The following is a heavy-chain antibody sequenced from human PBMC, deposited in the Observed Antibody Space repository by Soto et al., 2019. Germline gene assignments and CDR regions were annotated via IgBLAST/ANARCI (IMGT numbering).Heavy chain of an antibody. CDR2: ISTSISNI. Sequence: GGSLRLSCAASGFSFSYYGMNWVRQAPGKGLEWVSYISTSISNIYYADSVKGRFTISRDNAKNSLSLQMNSLRAADTAVYYCARETSTGNYYMDVWGKGTTVTVSS. CDR1: GFSFSYYG. J-gene: IGHJ6*03. CDR3: ARETSTGNYYMDV. V-gene: IGHV3-48*01. D-gene: IGHD2-2*01.